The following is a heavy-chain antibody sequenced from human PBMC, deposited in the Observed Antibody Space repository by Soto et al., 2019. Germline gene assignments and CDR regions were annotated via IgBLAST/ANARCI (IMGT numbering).Heavy chain of an antibody. CDR2: INSDGSST. Sequence: GGSLRLSCAASGFTFSSYWMHWVRQAPGKGLVWVSRINSDGSSTSYADSVKGRFTISRDNAKNTLYLQMNSLRAEDTAVYYCARKIAGGGAFDIWGQGTMVTVSS. J-gene: IGHJ3*02. CDR3: ARKIAGGGAFDI. D-gene: IGHD1-20*01. V-gene: IGHV3-74*01. CDR1: GFTFSSYW.